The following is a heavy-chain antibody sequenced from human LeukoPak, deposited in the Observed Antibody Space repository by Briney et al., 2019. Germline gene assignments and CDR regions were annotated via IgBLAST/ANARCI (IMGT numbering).Heavy chain of an antibody. CDR3: ARESVIFGGWFDP. J-gene: IGHJ5*02. V-gene: IGHV4-61*02. Sequence: SQTLSLTCTVSGGSISSGGYYYSWIRQPAGRELEWIGRIYTSGSTNYNPSLKSRVTISVDTSKNQFSLKLTSVTAADTAIYYCARESVIFGGWFDPWGQGTLVTVSS. CDR2: IYTSGST. D-gene: IGHD3-3*01. CDR1: GGSISSGGYY.